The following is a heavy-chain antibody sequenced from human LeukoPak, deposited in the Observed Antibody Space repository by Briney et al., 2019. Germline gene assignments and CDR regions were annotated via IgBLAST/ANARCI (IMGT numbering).Heavy chain of an antibody. Sequence: SETLSLTCTVSDGSISSTSYYWGWIRQPPGRGLEWIGEINHSGSTNYNPSLKSRVTISVDTSKNQFSLNLNSVTAADAAVYYCARLRSPGDFDYWGQGTLVTVSS. J-gene: IGHJ4*02. CDR3: ARLRSPGDFDY. CDR1: DGSISSTSYY. D-gene: IGHD1-26*01. V-gene: IGHV4-39*07. CDR2: INHSGST.